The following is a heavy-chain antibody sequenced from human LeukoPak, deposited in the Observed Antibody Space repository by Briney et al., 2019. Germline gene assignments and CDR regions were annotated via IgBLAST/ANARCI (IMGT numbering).Heavy chain of an antibody. D-gene: IGHD5-24*01. V-gene: IGHV3-11*01. CDR2: ISSGGSTI. CDR3: AREGWLQPQYYFDY. CDR1: GFIFRDYY. J-gene: IGHJ4*02. Sequence: GGSLRLSCAASGFIFRDYYMSWIRQAPGKGLEWISNISSGGSTIYYTDSVKGRFTISRDDAKNSLYLHMNNLRAEDTAVYYCAREGWLQPQYYFDYWGQGTLVTVSS.